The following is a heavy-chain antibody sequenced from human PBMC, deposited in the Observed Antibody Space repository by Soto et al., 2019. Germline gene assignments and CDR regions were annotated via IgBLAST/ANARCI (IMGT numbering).Heavy chain of an antibody. V-gene: IGHV3-30*18. CDR2: ISYDGSNK. CDR3: AKDPQHYGDSPFNVDY. J-gene: IGHJ4*02. D-gene: IGHD4-17*01. Sequence: GGSLRLSCAASGFTFSSYGMHWVRQAPGKGLEWVAVISYDGSNKYYADSVKGRFTISRDNSKNTLYLQMNSLRAEDTAVYYCAKDPQHYGDSPFNVDYWGQGTLVTVSS. CDR1: GFTFSSYG.